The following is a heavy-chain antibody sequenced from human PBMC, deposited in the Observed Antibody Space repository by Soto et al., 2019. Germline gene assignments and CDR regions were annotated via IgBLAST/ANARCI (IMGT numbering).Heavy chain of an antibody. CDR1: GFTFSDAW. V-gene: IGHV3-74*01. J-gene: IGHJ3*02. CDR2: INSDGSST. Sequence: GGSLRLSCAASGFTFSDAWMSWVRQAPGKGLDWVGRINSDGSSTSYADSVKGRFTISRDNAKNTLYLQMNSLRAEDTAVYYCARDRGYSSSWYHDAFDIWGQGTMVTVSS. D-gene: IGHD6-13*01. CDR3: ARDRGYSSSWYHDAFDI.